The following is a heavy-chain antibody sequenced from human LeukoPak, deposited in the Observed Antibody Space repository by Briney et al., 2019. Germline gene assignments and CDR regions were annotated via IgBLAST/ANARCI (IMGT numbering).Heavy chain of an antibody. Sequence: GGSLRLSCTASGFTFSGYSMNWVRQAPGKGLEWVSSFGTRSTSVYHAGSVKGRFATSRDNAKNSLYLQMNSLRAEDTALYYCAREVSEGFDFWGQGTLVTVSS. D-gene: IGHD3-22*01. V-gene: IGHV3-21*01. CDR1: GFTFSGYS. J-gene: IGHJ4*02. CDR3: AREVSEGFDF. CDR2: FGTRSTSV.